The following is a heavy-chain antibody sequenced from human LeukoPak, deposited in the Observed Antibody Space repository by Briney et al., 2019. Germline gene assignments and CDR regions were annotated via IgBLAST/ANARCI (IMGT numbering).Heavy chain of an antibody. CDR2: ISASGGNT. CDR1: GFTFSSYA. V-gene: IGHV3-23*01. Sequence: GGSLRLSCAASGFTFSSYAMSWVRQAPGKGLEWVSAISASGGNTYYADSVKGRFTISRDSSKNTLYLQMNSLRAEGTAIYYCAKDLRGATVTTKGDYWGQGTLVTVSS. J-gene: IGHJ4*02. D-gene: IGHD4-17*01. CDR3: AKDLRGATVTTKGDY.